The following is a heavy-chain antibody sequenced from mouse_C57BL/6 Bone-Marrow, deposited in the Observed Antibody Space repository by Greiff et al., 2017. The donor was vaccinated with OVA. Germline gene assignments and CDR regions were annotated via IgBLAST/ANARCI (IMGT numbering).Heavy chain of an antibody. CDR2: IDPSDSYT. Sequence: QVQLKQPGAELVMPGASVKLSCKASGYTFTSYWMHWVKQRPGQGLEWIGEIDPSDSYTNYNQKFKGKSTLTVDKSSSTAYMQLSSLTSEDSAVYYCAREIRIFYGSSVFDYWGQGTTLTVSS. CDR1: GYTFTSYW. CDR3: AREIRIFYGSSVFDY. D-gene: IGHD1-1*01. V-gene: IGHV1-69*01. J-gene: IGHJ2*01.